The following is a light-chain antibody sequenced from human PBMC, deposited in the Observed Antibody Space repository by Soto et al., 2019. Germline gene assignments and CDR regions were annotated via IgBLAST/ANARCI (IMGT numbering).Light chain of an antibody. CDR1: QDITND. J-gene: IGKJ4*01. Sequence: DIQMTQSPSSLSASVGDRVTITCQASQDITNDLNWYQQKPGKAPKVLIYEASNLKTGVPSRFSGSGSGTYFTFIISSLQPEDIATYFCQQYDNVPLTFGGGTKVEIK. CDR2: EAS. V-gene: IGKV1-33*01. CDR3: QQYDNVPLT.